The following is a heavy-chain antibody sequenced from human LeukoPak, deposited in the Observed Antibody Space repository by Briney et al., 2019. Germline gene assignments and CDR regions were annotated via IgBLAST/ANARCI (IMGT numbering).Heavy chain of an antibody. Sequence: SETLSLTCAVYGGSFSGYYWSWIRQPPGKGLEWIGEINHSGSTNYNPSLESRVTISLDTSKKQFFLRLTSVTAADTAVYYCARWTTVTRAFDYWGQGTLVTVSS. D-gene: IGHD4-17*01. CDR3: ARWTTVTRAFDY. J-gene: IGHJ4*02. CDR2: INHSGST. CDR1: GGSFSGYY. V-gene: IGHV4-34*01.